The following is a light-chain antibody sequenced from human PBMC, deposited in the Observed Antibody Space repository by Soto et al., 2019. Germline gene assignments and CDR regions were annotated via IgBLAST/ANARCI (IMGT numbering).Light chain of an antibody. CDR1: SGSVSTSYY. CDR2: STD. J-gene: IGLJ3*02. CDR3: VLYMGSGTGV. Sequence: QTVVTQEPSFSVSPGGTVTLTCGLSSGSVSTSYYPSWYQQTPGQAPRTLISSTDTRSSGVPDRFSGSILGNKAALTITGAHADDESDYYCVLYMGSGTGVFGGGTKLTVL. V-gene: IGLV8-61*01.